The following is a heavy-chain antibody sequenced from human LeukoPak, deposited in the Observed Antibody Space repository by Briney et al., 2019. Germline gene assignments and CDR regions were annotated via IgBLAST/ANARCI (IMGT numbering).Heavy chain of an antibody. J-gene: IGHJ5*02. Sequence: GASVKVSCKASGYTFTGYYMHWVRQAPGQGLEWMGWINPNSGGTNYAQKFQGRVTMTRDTSISTAYMELSRLRSDDTAVYYCARPSYDYSSSPFWFDPWGQGTLVTVSS. V-gene: IGHV1-2*02. CDR1: GYTFTGYY. CDR2: INPNSGGT. CDR3: ARPSYDYSSSPFWFDP. D-gene: IGHD6-13*01.